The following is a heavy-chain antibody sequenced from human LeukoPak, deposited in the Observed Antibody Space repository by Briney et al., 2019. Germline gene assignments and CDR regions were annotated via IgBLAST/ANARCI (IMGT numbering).Heavy chain of an antibody. CDR3: ATLAAADTDY. CDR2: VSSDGSST. Sequence: PGGSLRLSYAASGFSFSIYWMHWVRQAPGKGLAWVSRVSSDGSSTSYADSVKGRFTISRDNARNTLFLQMNSLRAEDTAVYYCATLAAADTDYWGQGTLVTVSS. D-gene: IGHD6-13*01. CDR1: GFSFSIYW. V-gene: IGHV3-74*01. J-gene: IGHJ4*02.